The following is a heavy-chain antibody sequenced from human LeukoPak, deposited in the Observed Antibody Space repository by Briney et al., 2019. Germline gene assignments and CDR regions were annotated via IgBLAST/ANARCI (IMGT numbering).Heavy chain of an antibody. CDR2: FSYGGST. D-gene: IGHD6-13*01. J-gene: IGHJ4*02. Sequence: SETLSLTCTVSGGSITNSYYFWGWLRQPPGKRLEWIGSFSYGGSTYYNPSLKSRVTISVDTSKNQFSLNLNSVTAADTSVYYCARHRVQGAYSEFDYWGQGTLVAVSS. V-gene: IGHV4-39*01. CDR3: ARHRVQGAYSEFDY. CDR1: GGSITNSYYF.